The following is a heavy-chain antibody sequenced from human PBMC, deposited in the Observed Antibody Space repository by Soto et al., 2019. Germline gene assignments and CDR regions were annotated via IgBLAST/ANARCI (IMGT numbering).Heavy chain of an antibody. CDR1: GYTFTGYY. D-gene: IGHD3-16*02. CDR2: INPNSGGT. J-gene: IGHJ2*01. V-gene: IGHV1-2*04. Sequence: QVPLVQSGAEVKKPGASVKVSCKASGYTFTGYYMHWVRQAPGQGLEWMGWINPNSGGTNYAQKFQGWVPMTRDTSNRPAYLELSRLRSDDTAVYYCARDPTFSDYVWGSYRRSGWYFDLWGRGTLVTVSS. CDR3: ARDPTFSDYVWGSYRRSGWYFDL.